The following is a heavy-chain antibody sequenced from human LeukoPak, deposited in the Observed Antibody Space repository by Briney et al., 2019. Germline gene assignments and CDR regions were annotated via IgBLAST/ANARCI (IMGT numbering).Heavy chain of an antibody. CDR3: ARDLRELPDFDY. CDR2: ISGSSSYI. D-gene: IGHD1-26*01. J-gene: IGHJ4*02. CDR1: GFTFSSYS. V-gene: IGHV3-21*01. Sequence: GGSLRLSCAASGFTFSSYSMNWVRQAPGKGLEWVSSISGSSSYIYYTDSVKGRFTISRDNAKKSLWLQMNSLRAEDTAVYYCARDLRELPDFDYWGQGTLVTVSS.